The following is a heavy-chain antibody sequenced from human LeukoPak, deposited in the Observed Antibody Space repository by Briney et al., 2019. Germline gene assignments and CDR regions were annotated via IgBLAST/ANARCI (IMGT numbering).Heavy chain of an antibody. D-gene: IGHD1-26*01. CDR3: VKDRRGGSYYAATFDI. V-gene: IGHV3-23*01. CDR1: GFTFSSYA. Sequence: PGGSPRLSCAATGFTFSSYAMSWVRQAPGKGLEWVSGISDSGDITYYADSVKGRFTISRDNSKNTLYVQMKSLRVEDTAVYYCVKDRRGGSYYAATFDIWGQGTTVTVSS. J-gene: IGHJ3*02. CDR2: ISDSGDIT.